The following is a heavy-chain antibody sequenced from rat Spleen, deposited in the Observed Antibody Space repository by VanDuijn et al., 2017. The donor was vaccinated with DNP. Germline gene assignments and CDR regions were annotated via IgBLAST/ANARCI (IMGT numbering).Heavy chain of an antibody. J-gene: IGHJ4*01. CDR2: ISFDGSAT. CDR1: GFTFTNYG. Sequence: EVQLVESGGGLVQPGRSLKLSCAASGFTFTNYGLAWVRQTPTNGLEWVTTISFDGSATSYRDSVKGRFSLSRDNAKSTLYLQVNSLRSEDTATYYCARHRTIMPYYYAMDAWGQGASVTVSS. CDR3: ARHRTIMPYYYAMDA. D-gene: IGHD1-12*01. V-gene: IGHV5-29*01.